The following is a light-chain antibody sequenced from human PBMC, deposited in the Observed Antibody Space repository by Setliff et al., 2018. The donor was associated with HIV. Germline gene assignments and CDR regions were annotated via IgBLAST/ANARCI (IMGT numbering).Light chain of an antibody. J-gene: IGLJ1*01. CDR3: GADHGSGSDFVYV. CDR2: VGTRGMVG. V-gene: IGLV9-49*01. Sequence: QPVLAQPPSASASLGASVTLTCTLSSGYSGYKVDWYQQRPGKGPRFVMRVGTRGMVGSKGDGIPDRFSVLGSGLNRYLTIKNIQEEDKSDYHCGADHGSGSDFVYVFGTGTKVTVL. CDR1: SGYSGYK.